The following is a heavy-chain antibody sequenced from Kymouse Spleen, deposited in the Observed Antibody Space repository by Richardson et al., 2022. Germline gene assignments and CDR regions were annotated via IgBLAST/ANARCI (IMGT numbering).Heavy chain of an antibody. Sequence: EVQLVESGGGLVQPGGSLRLSCAASGFTFSSYAMSWVRQAPGKGLEWVSAISGSGGSTYYADSVKGRFTISRDNSKNTLYLQMNSLRAEDTAVYYCAKDLLEWSHYYYYGMDVWGQGTTVTVSS. CDR3: AKDLLEWSHYYYYGMDV. V-gene: IGHV3-23*04. J-gene: IGHJ6*02. CDR1: GFTFSSYA. CDR2: ISGSGGST. D-gene: IGHD3-3*01.